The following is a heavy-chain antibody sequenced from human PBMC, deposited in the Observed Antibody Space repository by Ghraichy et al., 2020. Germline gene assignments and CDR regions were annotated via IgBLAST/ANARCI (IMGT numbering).Heavy chain of an antibody. V-gene: IGHV1-2*02. CDR1: GYTFTGYY. D-gene: IGHD2-15*01. J-gene: IGHJ6*02. CDR2: INPNSGGT. Sequence: ASVKVSCKASGYTFTGYYMHWVRQAPGQGLKWMGWINPNSGGTNYAQKFQGRVTMTRDTSISTAYMELSRLRSDDTAVYYCARVGYCSGGSCFPGGGMDVWGQGTTVTVSS. CDR3: ARVGYCSGGSCFPGGGMDV.